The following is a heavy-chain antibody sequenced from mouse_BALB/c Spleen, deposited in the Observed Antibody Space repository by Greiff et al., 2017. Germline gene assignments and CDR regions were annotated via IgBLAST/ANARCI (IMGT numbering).Heavy chain of an antibody. Sequence: EVKLLESGGGLVKPGGSLKLSCAASGFAFSSYDMPWVRQTPEKRLEWVAYISSGGGSTYYPDTLKGRSTIPRDNAKNTLYLQMSSLKSEDTAMYYFARRKSVGYGLDYWGQGTTLTVSS. J-gene: IGHJ2*01. V-gene: IGHV5-12-1*01. CDR2: ISSGGGST. D-gene: IGHD2-10*02. CDR3: ARRKSVGYGLDY. CDR1: GFAFSSYD.